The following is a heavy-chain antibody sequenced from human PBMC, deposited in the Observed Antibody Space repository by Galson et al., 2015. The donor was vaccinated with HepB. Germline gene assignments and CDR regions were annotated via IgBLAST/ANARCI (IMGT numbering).Heavy chain of an antibody. Sequence: SLRLSCAASGFTFSSYAMHWVRQAPGKGLEYVSAISSNGGSTYYADSVKGRFTISRDNSKNTLYLQMSSLRAEDTAVYYCVSYGYGGFDYWGQGTLVTVSS. CDR3: VSYGYGGFDY. CDR1: GFTFSSYA. J-gene: IGHJ4*02. CDR2: ISSNGGST. D-gene: IGHD5-18*01. V-gene: IGHV3-64D*06.